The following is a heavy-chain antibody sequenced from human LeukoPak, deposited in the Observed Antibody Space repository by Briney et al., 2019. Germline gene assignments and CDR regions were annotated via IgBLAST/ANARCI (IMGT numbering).Heavy chain of an antibody. CDR1: GGSISSSSYY. Sequence: SETLSLTXTVSGGSISSSSYYWGWIRQPPGKRLEWIGSIYYSGSTYYNPSLKSRVTISVDTSKNQFSLKLSSVTAADTAVYYCARHLEYDYFDYWGQGTLVTVSS. D-gene: IGHD2/OR15-2a*01. J-gene: IGHJ4*02. CDR3: ARHLEYDYFDY. CDR2: IYYSGST. V-gene: IGHV4-39*01.